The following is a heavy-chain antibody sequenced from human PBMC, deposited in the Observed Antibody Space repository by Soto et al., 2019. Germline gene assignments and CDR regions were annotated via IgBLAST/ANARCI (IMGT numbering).Heavy chain of an antibody. CDR1: GFTFSSYA. CDR3: AKFPSYGSGKSHY. D-gene: IGHD3-10*01. CDR2: ISGSGGST. Sequence: GGSLRLSCAASGFTFSSYAMSWVRKAPGKGLEWVSAISGSGGSTYYADSVKGRFTISRDNSKNTLYLQMNSLRAEDTAVYHCAKFPSYGSGKSHYWGQGTLVTVSS. V-gene: IGHV3-23*01. J-gene: IGHJ4*02.